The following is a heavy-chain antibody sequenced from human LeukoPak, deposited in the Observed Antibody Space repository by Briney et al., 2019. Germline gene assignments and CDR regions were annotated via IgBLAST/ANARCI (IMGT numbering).Heavy chain of an antibody. V-gene: IGHV1-18*01. D-gene: IGHD6-6*01. J-gene: IGHJ4*02. CDR2: ISTYNDNT. CDR1: GYTFTTYC. Sequence: ASVKVSCKASGYTFTTYCISWVRQAPGQGLEWMGWISTYNDNTHYAQKLQGRVTMTTDTSTSTVYMELKSLRSDDTAVYYCARIQSRIIAARPGNPAFDYWGRGTLVTVS. CDR3: ARIQSRIIAARPGNPAFDY.